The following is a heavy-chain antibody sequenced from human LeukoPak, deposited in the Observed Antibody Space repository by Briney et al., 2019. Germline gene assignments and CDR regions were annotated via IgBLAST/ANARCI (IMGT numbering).Heavy chain of an antibody. D-gene: IGHD4-11*01. CDR3: AKDGMPIQNDYMTLYYFDY. V-gene: IGHV3-30-3*01. Sequence: GGSLRLSCAASGFTFSSYAMHWVRQAPGKGLEWVAVISYDGSNKYYADSVKGRFTISRDNSKNTLYLQMNSLRAEDTAVYYCAKDGMPIQNDYMTLYYFDYWGQGTLVTVSS. CDR1: GFTFSSYA. CDR2: ISYDGSNK. J-gene: IGHJ4*02.